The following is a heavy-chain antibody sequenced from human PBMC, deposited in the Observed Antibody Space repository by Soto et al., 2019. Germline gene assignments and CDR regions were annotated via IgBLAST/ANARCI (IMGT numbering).Heavy chain of an antibody. CDR2: INGDGSTT. Sequence: EVQLVESGGGLVQPGGSLRLSCAASGFTFSTYWIHWVRQGPGKGLVWLSRINGDGSTTEYADSVKGRFTISRGNAKNTLYLQIHSLRVEDTAVYYCARDDNPDYWGQGTLVTVSS. CDR1: GFTFSTYW. V-gene: IGHV3-74*03. CDR3: ARDDNPDY. D-gene: IGHD1-20*01. J-gene: IGHJ4*02.